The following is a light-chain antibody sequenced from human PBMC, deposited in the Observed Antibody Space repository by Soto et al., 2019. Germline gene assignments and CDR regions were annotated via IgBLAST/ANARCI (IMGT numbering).Light chain of an antibody. J-gene: IGKJ4*01. CDR3: QQYNKWPLT. CDR2: GAS. CDR1: QSVAGN. Sequence: EIVMTQSPATLSVSPGERATLYCRASQSVAGNLAWYQQNPGQAPRLLIYGASTRATGIPTRFSGGGSGTEFTLTISSLQSEDFAIYYCQQYNKWPLTFGGGTKVEIK. V-gene: IGKV3-15*01.